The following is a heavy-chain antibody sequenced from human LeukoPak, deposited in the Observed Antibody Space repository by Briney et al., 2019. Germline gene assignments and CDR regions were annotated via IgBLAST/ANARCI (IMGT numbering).Heavy chain of an antibody. Sequence: SVKVSCKASGGTFSSYAISWVRQAPGQGLEWMGGIIPIFGTANYAQKFQGRVTITADESTSTAYMELSSLRSEDTAVYYCARLGFWSGYYGGREYDYYYYYMDVWGKGTTVTVSS. J-gene: IGHJ6*03. CDR3: ARLGFWSGYYGGREYDYYYYYMDV. CDR1: GGTFSSYA. D-gene: IGHD3-3*01. CDR2: IIPIFGTA. V-gene: IGHV1-69*13.